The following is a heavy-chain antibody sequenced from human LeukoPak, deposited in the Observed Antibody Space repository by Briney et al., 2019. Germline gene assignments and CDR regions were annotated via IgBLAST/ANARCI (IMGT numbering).Heavy chain of an antibody. CDR2: IYHSGST. V-gene: IGHV4-38-2*02. CDR3: ARVATAGTYYFDY. J-gene: IGHJ4*02. D-gene: IGHD6-13*01. Sequence: SETLSLTCTVSGGPISSYYWGWIRQPPGKGLEWIGSIYHSGSTYYNPSLKSRVTISVDTSKNQFSLKLSSVTAADTAVYYCARVATAGTYYFDYWGQGTLVTVSS. CDR1: GGPISSYY.